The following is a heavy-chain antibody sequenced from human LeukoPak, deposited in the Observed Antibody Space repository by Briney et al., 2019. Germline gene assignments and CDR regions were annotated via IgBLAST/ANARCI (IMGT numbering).Heavy chain of an antibody. V-gene: IGHV4-38-2*02. J-gene: IGHJ4*02. CDR1: GYSISSGYY. CDR3: VRGRGYFGEDFEY. D-gene: IGHD3-10*01. CDR2: IYYSGST. Sequence: PSETLSLTCTVSGYSISSGYYWGWIRQPPGRGLEWIGSIYYSGSTYDNPSLKSRVTISLDTSKKQFSLKLSSVTAADRAVFYCVRGRGYFGEDFEYWGQGTLVTVSS.